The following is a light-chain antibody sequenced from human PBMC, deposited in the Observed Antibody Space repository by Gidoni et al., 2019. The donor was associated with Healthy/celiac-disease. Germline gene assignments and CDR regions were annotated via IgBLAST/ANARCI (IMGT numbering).Light chain of an antibody. CDR2: AAS. CDR3: QQSYSTPLCT. CDR1: QSISSY. J-gene: IGKJ3*01. Sequence: DIPMTQSPSSLSASVGDRVTITCRASQSISSYVNWYQQKPGKAPKLMIYAASSLQSGVPSRFSGSGSGTDFTLTISSLQPEDFANYYCQQSYSTPLCTFGPGTKVDIK. V-gene: IGKV1-39*01.